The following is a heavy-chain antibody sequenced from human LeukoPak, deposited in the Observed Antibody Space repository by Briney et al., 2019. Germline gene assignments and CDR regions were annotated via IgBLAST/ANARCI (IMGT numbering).Heavy chain of an antibody. Sequence: GGSLRLSCEASRFTFSNSGVYWVRQAPGKGLEWDSAIIGSGGSTYYADSVKGRFTISGDNSKNTLYLQMNSLRAEDTAVYYCAKDRDIVVVPAAYDAFDIWGQGTMVTVSS. V-gene: IGHV3-23*01. CDR3: AKDRDIVVVPAAYDAFDI. J-gene: IGHJ3*02. CDR1: RFTFSNSG. D-gene: IGHD2-2*01. CDR2: IIGSGGST.